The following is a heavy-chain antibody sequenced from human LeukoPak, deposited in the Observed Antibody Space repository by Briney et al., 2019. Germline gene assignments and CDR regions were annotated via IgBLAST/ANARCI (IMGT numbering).Heavy chain of an antibody. CDR2: INSDGSST. CDR3: AREEVSFAAKGY. V-gene: IGHV3-74*01. J-gene: IGHJ4*02. CDR1: GFTFSSYW. D-gene: IGHD2-15*01. Sequence: PGGSLRVSCAASGFTFSSYWMHWVRQAPGKGLVWVSRINSDGSSTSYADSVKGRFTISRDNAKNTLYLQMNSLRAEDTAVYYCAREEVSFAAKGYWGQGTLVTVSS.